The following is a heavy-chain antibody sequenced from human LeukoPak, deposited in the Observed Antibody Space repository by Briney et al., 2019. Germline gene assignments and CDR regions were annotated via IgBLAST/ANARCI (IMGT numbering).Heavy chain of an antibody. CDR1: DGSISSSSYY. J-gene: IGHJ4*02. V-gene: IGHV4-39*01. CDR2: IYYSGTT. Sequence: PSETLSLTCTVSDGSISSSSYYWGWIRQPPGKGLEWIGSIYYSGTTYYNPSLKSRVTISVDTFKNQFSLKLSSMTTADTAVYYCAAVAGRFDFWGRGTLVTVSS. D-gene: IGHD6-19*01. CDR3: AAVAGRFDF.